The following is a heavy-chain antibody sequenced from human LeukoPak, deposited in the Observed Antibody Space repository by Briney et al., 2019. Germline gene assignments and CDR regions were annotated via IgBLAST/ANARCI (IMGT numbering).Heavy chain of an antibody. CDR1: GFTFSSYA. V-gene: IGHV3-30-3*01. CDR2: ISYDGSNK. D-gene: IGHD2-21*01. J-gene: IGHJ3*02. CDR3: AREVSINCGGDCPWGNAFDI. Sequence: GRSLRLSCAASGFTFSSYAMHWVRQAPGKGLEWVAVISYDGSNKYYADSVKGRFTISRDNSKNTLYLQMNSLRAEDTAVYYCAREVSINCGGDCPWGNAFDIWGQGTMVTVSS.